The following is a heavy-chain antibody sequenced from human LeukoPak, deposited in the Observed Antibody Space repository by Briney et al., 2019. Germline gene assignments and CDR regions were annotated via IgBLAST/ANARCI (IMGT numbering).Heavy chain of an antibody. J-gene: IGHJ4*02. D-gene: IGHD4-23*01. V-gene: IGHV1-8*01. CDR3: ARVGKGTAVTPRPYYFDY. CDR1: GDTFTSYD. CDR2: MNPNSGNT. Sequence: ASVKVSCKASGDTFTSYDINWVRQATGQGLDWMGWMNPNSGNTGYAQKFQGRVTMTRNTSISTAYMELSSLRSEDTAVYYCARVGKGTAVTPRPYYFDYWGQGTLVTVSS.